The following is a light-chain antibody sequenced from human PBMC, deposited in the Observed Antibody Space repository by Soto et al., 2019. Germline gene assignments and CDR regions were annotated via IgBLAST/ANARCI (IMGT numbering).Light chain of an antibody. CDR2: AAS. CDR1: QDIHTY. Sequence: IQVTQSPSSLSASVGDRVTITCRASQDIHTYVAWYQQKPGKAPKLLIYAASTLQSGVPSRFSGSGSGTEFTLTINSLQPDDSATYYCQQYQSYPWTFGQGTKVDIK. V-gene: IGKV1-9*01. CDR3: QQYQSYPWT. J-gene: IGKJ1*01.